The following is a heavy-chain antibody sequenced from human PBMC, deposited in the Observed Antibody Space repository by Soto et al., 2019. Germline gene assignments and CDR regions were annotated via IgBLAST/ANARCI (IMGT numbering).Heavy chain of an antibody. D-gene: IGHD3-10*01. CDR3: ARGLLWFGELLSAHYYYYGMDV. CDR1: GGTLSSSA. Sequence: ASVKVSCKASGGTLSSSAITWVRQAPGQGLEWMGGIIPIIGTANYAQKFQGRVTITADESTSTGYMEMSSLRSEDTAVYYCARGLLWFGELLSAHYYYYGMDVWGQGTTVTVSS. V-gene: IGHV1-69*13. J-gene: IGHJ6*02. CDR2: IIPIIGTA.